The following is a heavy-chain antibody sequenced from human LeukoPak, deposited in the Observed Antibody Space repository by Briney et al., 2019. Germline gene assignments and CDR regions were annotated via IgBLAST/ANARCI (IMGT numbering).Heavy chain of an antibody. CDR3: AKGLSGWYDY. J-gene: IGHJ4*02. V-gene: IGHV3-23*01. CDR2: SSGSGGST. Sequence: GGSLSLSCAASGFTFSSYAMSWVPQAPGQGLEWVSASSGSGGSTCYADSVKGRFTISRDNSKNTLYLQMNSLRAEDTAVYYCAKGLSGWYDYWGQGTLVTVSS. D-gene: IGHD6-19*01. CDR1: GFTFSSYA.